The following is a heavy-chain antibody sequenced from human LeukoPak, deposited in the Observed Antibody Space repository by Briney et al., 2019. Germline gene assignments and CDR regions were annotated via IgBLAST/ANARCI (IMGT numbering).Heavy chain of an antibody. J-gene: IGHJ4*02. D-gene: IGHD6-19*01. CDR3: AKGPLIEVAGTTWDY. CDR1: GFTLCNFP. V-gene: IGHV3-23*01. CDR2: ISNSGGST. Sequence: GGSLRLSCAASGFTLCNFPMAWVRQAPGKGLEWVSLISNSGGSTYYADSVKGRFTISRDNSKNAVDLQMNSLRVEDTAVYYCAKGPLIEVAGTTWDYWGQGTLVTVSS.